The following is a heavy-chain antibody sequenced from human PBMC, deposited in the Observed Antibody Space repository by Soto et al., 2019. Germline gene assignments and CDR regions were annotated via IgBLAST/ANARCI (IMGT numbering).Heavy chain of an antibody. V-gene: IGHV3-21*01. CDR3: ARQQRGGFDY. CDR1: GFTFSSYS. J-gene: IGHJ4*02. D-gene: IGHD6-13*01. Sequence: EVQLVESGGGLVKPGGSLRLSCAASGFTFSSYSMNWVRQAPGKGLEWVSSISRSSSYIYYADSVKGRFTISRDNAKNSLYLQMNSLRAEDTAVYYCARQQRGGFDYWGQGTLVTVSS. CDR2: ISRSSSYI.